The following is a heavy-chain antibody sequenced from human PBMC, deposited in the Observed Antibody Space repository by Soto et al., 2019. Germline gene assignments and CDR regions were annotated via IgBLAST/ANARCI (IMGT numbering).Heavy chain of an antibody. Sequence: EVQLVASGGGLVQPGGSLRLSCAASGFTFSSYDMHWVRQATGKGLEWVSAIGTAGDTYYPGSVKGRFTISRENAKNSLYLQMNSLRAEDTAVYYCARDTMITFGGVIVNRYFDLWGRGTLVTVSS. CDR3: ARDTMITFGGVIVNRYFDL. CDR2: IGTAGDT. D-gene: IGHD3-16*02. CDR1: GFTFSSYD. J-gene: IGHJ2*01. V-gene: IGHV3-13*01.